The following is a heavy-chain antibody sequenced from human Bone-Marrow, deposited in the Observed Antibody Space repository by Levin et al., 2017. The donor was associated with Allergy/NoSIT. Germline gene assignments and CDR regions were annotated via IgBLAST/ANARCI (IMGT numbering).Heavy chain of an antibody. CDR2: IYSGGST. CDR1: GFTVSSSY. Sequence: GGSLRLSCAASGFTVSSSYMSWVRQAPGKGLEWVSVIYSGGSTYYADSVKGRFTISRDNSKNTLYLQMNSPRAEDTAVYYCASPSRYYGDDGYCQHWGQGTLVTVS. D-gene: IGHD4-17*01. CDR3: ASPSRYYGDDGYCQH. J-gene: IGHJ1*01. V-gene: IGHV3-53*01.